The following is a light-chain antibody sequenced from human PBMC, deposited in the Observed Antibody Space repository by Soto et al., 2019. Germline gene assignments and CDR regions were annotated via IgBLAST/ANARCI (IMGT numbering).Light chain of an antibody. CDR1: SSNIKTNT. V-gene: IGLV1-44*01. CDR3: AVWDDSLSGMV. J-gene: IGLJ2*01. CDR2: NNN. Sequence: QPVLTQPPSASGTPGQRVTISCSGSSSNIKTNTVDWYQHLPGTAPKVLIFNNNQRPSGVPDRFSGSKSGTSASLAISGLQSEDEADYYCAVWDDSLSGMVFGGGTKVTVL.